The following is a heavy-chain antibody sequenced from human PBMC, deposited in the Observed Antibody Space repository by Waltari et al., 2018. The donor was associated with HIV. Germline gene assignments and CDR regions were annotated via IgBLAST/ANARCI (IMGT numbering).Heavy chain of an antibody. J-gene: IGHJ4*02. CDR1: GYTFTSYH. Sequence: QVQLVQSGAEVKKPGASVKVSCKAGGYTFTSYHIHWVGQAPGQGLEWMGKSNPSDGTTIDAQKFKGRVTMTRDTSTSTVYMELSSLRSEDTAVYFCARGIVVLAYALYYFDHWGQGTLATVSS. CDR2: SNPSDGTT. V-gene: IGHV1-46*01. CDR3: ARGIVVLAYALYYFDH. D-gene: IGHD2-8*01.